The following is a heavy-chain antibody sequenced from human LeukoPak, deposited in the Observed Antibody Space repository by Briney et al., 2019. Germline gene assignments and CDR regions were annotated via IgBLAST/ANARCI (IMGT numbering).Heavy chain of an antibody. CDR3: ARDGYSYGHEYYMDV. Sequence: SETLSLTCTVSGGSISSYYWSWIRQPPGKGLEWIGYIYYSGSTNYNPSLKSRVTISVDTSKNQLSLKLSSATAADTAVYYCARDGYSYGHEYYMDVWGKGTTVTISS. CDR2: IYYSGST. D-gene: IGHD5-18*01. J-gene: IGHJ6*03. V-gene: IGHV4-59*01. CDR1: GGSISSYY.